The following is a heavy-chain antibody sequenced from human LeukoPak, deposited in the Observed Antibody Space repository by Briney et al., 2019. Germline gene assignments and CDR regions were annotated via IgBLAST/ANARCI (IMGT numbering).Heavy chain of an antibody. CDR1: GFTFSSYS. D-gene: IGHD3-3*01. Sequence: TGGSLRLSCAASGFTFSSYSMNWVRQAPGKGLEWVSSISSSSSYIYYADSVKGRFTISRDNAKNSLYLQMNSLRAEDTAVYYCARDSAIFGVVAYNWFDPWGQGTLVTVSS. V-gene: IGHV3-21*01. J-gene: IGHJ5*02. CDR2: ISSSSSYI. CDR3: ARDSAIFGVVAYNWFDP.